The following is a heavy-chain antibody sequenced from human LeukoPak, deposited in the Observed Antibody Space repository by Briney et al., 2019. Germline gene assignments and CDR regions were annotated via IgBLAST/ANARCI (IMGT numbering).Heavy chain of an antibody. Sequence: GASVKVSCKASGYTFTSYGISWVRQAPGQGLEWMGWISAYNGNTSYAQKLQGRVTMTTDTSTSTAYMELRSLRSDDTAVYYCATSSGWYAKGGYFQHWGQGTLVTVSS. CDR3: ATSSGWYAKGGYFQH. D-gene: IGHD6-19*01. CDR1: GYTFTSYG. V-gene: IGHV1-18*01. J-gene: IGHJ1*01. CDR2: ISAYNGNT.